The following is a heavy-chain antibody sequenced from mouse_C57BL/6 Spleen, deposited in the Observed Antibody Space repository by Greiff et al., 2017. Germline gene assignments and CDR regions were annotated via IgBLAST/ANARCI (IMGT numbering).Heavy chain of an antibody. V-gene: IGHV1-72*01. CDR3: ASSTDGYYGPFAY. D-gene: IGHD2-3*01. CDR2: IDPNSGGT. J-gene: IGHJ3*01. Sequence: QVQLQQPGAELVKPGASVKLSCKASGYTFTSYWMHWVKQRPGRGPEWIGRIDPNSGGTKYNEKFKSKATLTVDKPSSTAYMQLSSLTTEDSAVYYCASSTDGYYGPFAYWGQGTLVTVSA. CDR1: GYTFTSYW.